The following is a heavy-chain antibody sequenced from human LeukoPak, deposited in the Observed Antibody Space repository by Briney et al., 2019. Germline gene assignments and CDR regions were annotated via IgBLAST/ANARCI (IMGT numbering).Heavy chain of an antibody. CDR1: GFTFSTYE. CDR2: ISSGSDTI. J-gene: IGHJ4*02. V-gene: IGHV3-48*03. Sequence: GGSLRLSCATSGFTFSTYEMNWVRQAPGKGLEWVSYISSGSDTIYYADSVRGRFTISRDNAKNSLYLQMNSLRAEDTAVYYCARDQRYCSSSSCPWEPFDYWGQGTLVTVSS. CDR3: ARDQRYCSSSSCPWEPFDY. D-gene: IGHD2-2*01.